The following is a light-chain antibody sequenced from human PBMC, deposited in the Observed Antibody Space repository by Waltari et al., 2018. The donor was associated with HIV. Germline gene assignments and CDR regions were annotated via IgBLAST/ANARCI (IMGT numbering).Light chain of an antibody. CDR2: MTS. CDR1: QNIDNW. V-gene: IGKV1-5*03. J-gene: IGKJ2*03. Sequence: IQMTQSPSNLSASVGDAVILTCRASQNIDNWLAWYQQRPGRAPKLLMSMTSVLESGVPSRFSGSGKGTTCTLTFSSLQPDDVGTYYCQQYSTHYGFGQGTRVE. CDR3: QQYSTHYG.